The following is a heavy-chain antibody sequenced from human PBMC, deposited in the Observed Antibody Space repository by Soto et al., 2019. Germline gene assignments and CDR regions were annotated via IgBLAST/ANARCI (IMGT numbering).Heavy chain of an antibody. CDR1: GFTLSSYV. V-gene: IGHV3-23*01. J-gene: IGHJ4*02. Sequence: EVRLLESGGGLVEPGGSLRLSCVASGFTLSSYVTSWVRRAPGKGLEWVSGISAGSGSTHYADSVKGRFTISRDDSKNTLYLQMNILRVEDTALYYCSKGWGDYWGQGTVVTVSS. CDR3: SKGWGDY. CDR2: ISAGSGST. D-gene: IGHD1-26*01.